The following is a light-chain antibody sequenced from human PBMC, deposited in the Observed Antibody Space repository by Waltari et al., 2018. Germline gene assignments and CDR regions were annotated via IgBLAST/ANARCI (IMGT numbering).Light chain of an antibody. CDR2: AVS. V-gene: IGLV2-23*02. CDR3: SSYAGSSKGV. J-gene: IGLJ2*01. Sequence: QSALTQPASVSGSPGQSITISCTGTSSDVGNYKRFSWYQQHPGKAPKLMIYAVSKRPSGVSDRFSGSKSGDMASLTISGLQPGDEAEYFCSSYAGSSKGVFGGGTKVTVL. CDR1: SSDVGNYKR.